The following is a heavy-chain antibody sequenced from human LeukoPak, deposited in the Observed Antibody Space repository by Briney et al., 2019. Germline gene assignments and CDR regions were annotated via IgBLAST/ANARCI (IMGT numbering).Heavy chain of an antibody. V-gene: IGHV3-11*01. J-gene: IGHJ6*03. CDR2: ISSSGSII. CDR3: TKDINSGIFYNTYMDV. CDR1: GFTFSDKY. Sequence: GGSLRLSCAASGFTFSDKYMSWIRQAPGKGLEWVSYISSSGSIIYYADSVKGRFTISRDNSKSSLYLQMNNLRPEDTALYYCTKDINSGIFYNTYMDVWGKGTPVTVSS. D-gene: IGHD3-10*01.